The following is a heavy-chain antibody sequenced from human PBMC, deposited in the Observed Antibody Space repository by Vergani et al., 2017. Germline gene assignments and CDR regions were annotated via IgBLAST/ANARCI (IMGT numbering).Heavy chain of an antibody. Sequence: QVQLQESGPGLVKPSQTLSLTCTVSGGSIRSDPYQWTWIRQPAGKGLEWIGRFYGSGSTDYNPPLRSRVTISLDTSKSQFSLKLTSVNAADTAVYYCARNLPSYGMDVWGQGTTVIVSS. CDR2: FYGSGST. CDR1: GGSIRSDPYQ. V-gene: IGHV4-61*02. J-gene: IGHJ6*02. CDR3: ARNLPSYGMDV.